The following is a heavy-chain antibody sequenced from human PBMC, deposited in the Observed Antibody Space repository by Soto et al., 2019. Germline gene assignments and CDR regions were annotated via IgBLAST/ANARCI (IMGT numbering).Heavy chain of an antibody. J-gene: IGHJ6*02. CDR1: GGSISSGGYY. CDR3: ARVPRFRGYYYYYYGMDV. V-gene: IGHV4-31*03. D-gene: IGHD3-22*01. CDR2: IYYSGST. Sequence: QVQLQESGPGLVKPSQTLSLTCTVSGGSISSGGYYWSWIRQHPGKGLEWIGYIYYSGSTYYNPSLKSRVTISVDTSKNQLSLKLSPVTAADTAVYYCARVPRFRGYYYYYYGMDVWGQGTTVTVSS.